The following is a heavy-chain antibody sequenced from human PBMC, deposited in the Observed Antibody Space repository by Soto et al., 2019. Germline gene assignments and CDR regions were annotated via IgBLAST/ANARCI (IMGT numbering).Heavy chain of an antibody. CDR1: GFMFSAYW. D-gene: IGHD5-18*01. V-gene: IGHV3-7*01. CDR3: ARDFYGGYTYGPGDY. CDR2: IHGDGGKI. J-gene: IGHJ4*02. Sequence: GESLRLSCAASGFMFSAYWMSWVRQAPGKGLEWVANIHGDGGKIYYVDSRKGRVTISRDNAKGLLYLKMNSLRAEDTAVYYCARDFYGGYTYGPGDYWGQGALVTVSS.